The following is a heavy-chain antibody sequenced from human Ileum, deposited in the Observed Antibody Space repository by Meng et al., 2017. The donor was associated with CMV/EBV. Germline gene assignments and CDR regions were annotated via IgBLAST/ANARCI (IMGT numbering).Heavy chain of an antibody. CDR2: ISSSGDKT. V-gene: IGHV3-11*04. D-gene: IGHD6-19*01. J-gene: IGHJ4*02. Sequence: GSLRLSCAASGFIFSDYFMSWIRQAPGKGLEWVSYISSSGDKTCYADSVKGRFTISRDNAKNSLNLQMNSLRAEDTAVYYCARDRGAVAGEYFDYWGQGSLVTVSS. CDR1: GFIFSDYF. CDR3: ARDRGAVAGEYFDY.